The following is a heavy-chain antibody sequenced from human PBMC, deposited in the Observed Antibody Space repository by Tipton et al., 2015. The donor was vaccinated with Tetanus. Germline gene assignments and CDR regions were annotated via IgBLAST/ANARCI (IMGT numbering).Heavy chain of an antibody. V-gene: IGHV3-30*03. CDR1: GFTFSSYG. J-gene: IGHJ3*02. Sequence: SLRLSCAASGFTFSSYGMHWARQAPGKGLEWVAVISYDGSNKYYADSVKGRFTISRDNSKNTLYLQMNSLRAEDTAVYYCARDRNPDTATVPPIMAFDIWGQGTMVTVSS. D-gene: IGHD5-18*01. CDR3: ARDRNPDTATVPPIMAFDI. CDR2: ISYDGSNK.